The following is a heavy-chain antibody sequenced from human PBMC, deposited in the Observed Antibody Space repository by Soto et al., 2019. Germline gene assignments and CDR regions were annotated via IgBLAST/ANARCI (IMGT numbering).Heavy chain of an antibody. Sequence: PGGSLRLSCAASGFTFSSYSMNWVRQAPGKGLEWVSSISSSSSYIYYADSVKGRFTISRDNAKNSLYLQMNSLRAEDTAVYYCARDQVAPRDPAFDIWGQGTMVTVSS. CDR3: ARDQVAPRDPAFDI. CDR2: ISSSSSYI. CDR1: GFTFSSYS. V-gene: IGHV3-21*01. D-gene: IGHD2-15*01. J-gene: IGHJ3*02.